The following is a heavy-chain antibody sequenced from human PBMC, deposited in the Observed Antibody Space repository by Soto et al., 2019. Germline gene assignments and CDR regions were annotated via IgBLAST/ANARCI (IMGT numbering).Heavy chain of an antibody. CDR2: ISAYNGNT. Sequence: ASVKVSCKASGYTFTSYGISWVRQAPGQGLEWMGWISAYNGNTNYAQKLQGRVTMTTDTSTSTAYMELRSLRSDDTAVYYCARDGLCSSTSCYVNWFDSWGQGTLVTVSS. D-gene: IGHD2-2*01. V-gene: IGHV1-18*01. CDR3: ARDGLCSSTSCYVNWFDS. J-gene: IGHJ5*01. CDR1: GYTFTSYG.